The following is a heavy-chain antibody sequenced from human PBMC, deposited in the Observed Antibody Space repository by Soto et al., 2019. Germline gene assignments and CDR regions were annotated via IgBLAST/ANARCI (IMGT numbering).Heavy chain of an antibody. V-gene: IGHV1-69*12. D-gene: IGHD1-1*01. Sequence: QVQLVQSGAEVKKPGSSVKVSCKTSGGTFSTSAISWVRQAPGQGLEWVGGTMPVFPTPDYAQNFQGRVTITADDSTTTAYLELTSLRADDTAVYYCARDKDRLQLGGNYYYMLDVWGQGTAITVSS. CDR3: ARDKDRLQLGGNYYYMLDV. CDR2: TMPVFPTP. CDR1: GGTFSTSA. J-gene: IGHJ6*02.